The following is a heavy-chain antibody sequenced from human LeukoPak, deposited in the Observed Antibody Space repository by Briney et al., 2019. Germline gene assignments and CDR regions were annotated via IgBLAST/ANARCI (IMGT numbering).Heavy chain of an antibody. CDR1: GFTFSSYG. CDR3: AKPHGYSSSWSLFDP. J-gene: IGHJ5*02. CDR2: IRYDGSNK. Sequence: PGGSLRLSCAASGFTFSSYGMHWVRQAPGKGLEWVAFIRYDGSNKYYADSVKGRFTISRDNSKNTLYLQMNSLRAEDTAVYYCAKPHGYSSSWSLFDPWGQGTLVTVSS. V-gene: IGHV3-30*02. D-gene: IGHD6-13*01.